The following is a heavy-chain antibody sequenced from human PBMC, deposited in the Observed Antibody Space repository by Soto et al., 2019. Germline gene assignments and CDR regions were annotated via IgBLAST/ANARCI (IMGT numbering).Heavy chain of an antibody. CDR3: ARGINYYDSSGDSWFDP. V-gene: IGHV4-30-2*01. CDR2: IYHTGTT. J-gene: IGHJ5*02. Sequence: SETLSLTCTVSGGSINSGYYSWTWIRQPPGKGLEWIGHIYHTGTTHYNTSLKSRVTISVDRSKNQFSLKLSSVTAADTAVYYCARGINYYDSSGDSWFDPWGQGTLVTVSS. D-gene: IGHD3-22*01. CDR1: GGSINSGYYS.